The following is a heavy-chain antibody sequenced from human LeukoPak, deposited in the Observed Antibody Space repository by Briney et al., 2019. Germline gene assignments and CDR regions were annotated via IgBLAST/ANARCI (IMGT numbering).Heavy chain of an antibody. D-gene: IGHD3-10*01. CDR3: AKGEKILLWFGESFDY. Sequence: GGSLRLSCAASGFTFSSYAMSWVRQAPGKGPEWVSAISGSGGSTYYADSVKGRFTISRDNSKNTLYLQMNSLRAEDTAVYYCAKGEKILLWFGESFDYWGQGTLVTVSS. J-gene: IGHJ4*02. CDR1: GFTFSSYA. CDR2: ISGSGGST. V-gene: IGHV3-23*01.